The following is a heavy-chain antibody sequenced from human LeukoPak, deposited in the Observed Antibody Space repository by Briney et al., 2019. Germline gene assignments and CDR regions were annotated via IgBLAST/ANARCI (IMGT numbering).Heavy chain of an antibody. J-gene: IGHJ4*02. CDR1: GFTFSSYG. D-gene: IGHD6-19*01. V-gene: IGHV3-30*18. Sequence: SGGSLRLSCAASGFTFSSYGMHWVRQAPGKGLEWVAVISYDGSNKYYADSVKGRFTISRDNSKNTLYLQMNSLRAEDTAVYSCAKMEPGYSSGGPNDYWGQGTLVTVSS. CDR3: AKMEPGYSSGGPNDY. CDR2: ISYDGSNK.